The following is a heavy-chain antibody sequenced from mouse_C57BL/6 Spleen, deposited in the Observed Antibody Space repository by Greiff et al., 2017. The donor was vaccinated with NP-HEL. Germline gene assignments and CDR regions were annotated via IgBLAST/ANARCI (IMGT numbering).Heavy chain of an antibody. CDR2: IYPGDGDT. CDR1: GYAFSSYW. CDR3: ARSGITTVVGAMDY. Sequence: QVQLKQSGAELVKPGASVKISCKASGYAFSSYWMNWVKQRPGKGLEWIGQIYPGDGDTNYNGKFKGKATLTADKSSSTAYMQLSSLTSEDSAVYFCARSGITTVVGAMDYWGQGTSVTVSS. V-gene: IGHV1-80*01. D-gene: IGHD1-1*01. J-gene: IGHJ4*01.